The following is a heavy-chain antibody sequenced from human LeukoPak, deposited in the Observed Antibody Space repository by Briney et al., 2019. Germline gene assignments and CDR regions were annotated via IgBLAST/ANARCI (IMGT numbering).Heavy chain of an antibody. V-gene: IGHV4-59*08. CDR1: GGSISSYY. CDR2: IYYSGNT. CDR3: ARHSNGGTYPLDH. Sequence: SETLSLTCTVSGGSISSYYWSWIRQPPGKGLEWIAYIYYSGNTNYNPSLKSRVIISVDTSKNQFSLKLNSVTAADTAVYYCARHSNGGTYPLDHWGQGTLVTVSS. J-gene: IGHJ4*02. D-gene: IGHD2-8*01.